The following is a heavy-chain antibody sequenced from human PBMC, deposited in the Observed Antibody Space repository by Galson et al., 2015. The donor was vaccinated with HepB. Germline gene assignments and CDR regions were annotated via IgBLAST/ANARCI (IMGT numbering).Heavy chain of an antibody. CDR1: GYTFTSYG. Sequence: SVKVSCKASGYTFTSYGISWVRQAPGQGLEWMGWISAYNGNTNYAQKLQGRVTMTTDTSTSTAYMELRSLRSDDTAVYYCARLNILTYYDFWSGQVVGMDVWGQGTTVTVSS. CDR2: ISAYNGNT. J-gene: IGHJ6*02. CDR3: ARLNILTYYDFWSGQVVGMDV. V-gene: IGHV1-18*04. D-gene: IGHD3-3*01.